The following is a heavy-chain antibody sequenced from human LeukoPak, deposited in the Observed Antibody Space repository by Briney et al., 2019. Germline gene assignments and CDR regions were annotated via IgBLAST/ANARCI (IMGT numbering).Heavy chain of an antibody. D-gene: IGHD3-10*01. Sequence: ASVKVSCKASGYTFTGYYMHWVRQAPGQGLEWMGWINPNSGGTNYAQKFQGWVTMTRDTSISTAYTELSRLRSDDTAVYYCARSRPLEYGSGTLALYYYYGMDVWGQGTTVTVSS. CDR1: GYTFTGYY. V-gene: IGHV1-2*04. J-gene: IGHJ6*02. CDR2: INPNSGGT. CDR3: ARSRPLEYGSGTLALYYYYGMDV.